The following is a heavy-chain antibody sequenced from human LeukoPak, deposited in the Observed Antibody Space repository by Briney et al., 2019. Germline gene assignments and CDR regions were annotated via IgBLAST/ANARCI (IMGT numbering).Heavy chain of an antibody. J-gene: IGHJ5*02. V-gene: IGHV4-34*01. CDR1: GGSFSGYY. CDR2: INHSGST. D-gene: IGHD4-23*01. CDR3: ARGGLRWRGGHWFDP. Sequence: ASETLSLTCAVYGGSFSGYYWSWIRQPPGKGLEWIGEINHSGSTNYNPSLKSRVTISVDTSKNQFSLKLSSVTAADTAVYYCARGGLRWRGGHWFDPWGQGTLVTVSS.